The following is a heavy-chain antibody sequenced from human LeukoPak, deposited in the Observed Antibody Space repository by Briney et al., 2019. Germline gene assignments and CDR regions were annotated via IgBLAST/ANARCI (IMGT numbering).Heavy chain of an antibody. V-gene: IGHV3-30-3*01. CDR3: AKAYYDSSGYLDY. D-gene: IGHD3-22*01. J-gene: IGHJ4*02. CDR2: ISYDGSNK. Sequence: GGSLRLSCAASGFTFSSYAMHLVRQAPGKGLEWVAVISYDGSNKYYADSVKGRFTISRDNAKNSLYLQMNSLRAEDTALYYCAKAYYDSSGYLDYWGQGTLVTVSS. CDR1: GFTFSSYA.